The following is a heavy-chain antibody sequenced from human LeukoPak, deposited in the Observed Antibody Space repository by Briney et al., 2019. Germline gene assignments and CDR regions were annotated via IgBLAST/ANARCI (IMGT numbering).Heavy chain of an antibody. D-gene: IGHD3-22*01. CDR1: GYTFTGYY. CDR3: ARDRYYYDSSCAFDI. Sequence: ASVKVSCKASGYTFTGYYLHWVRQAPGQGLEWMGGIIPIFGSANYAQKFQGRVTITADESTSTAYMELSSLRSEDTAVYYCARDRYYYDSSCAFDIWGQGTMVTVSS. J-gene: IGHJ3*02. CDR2: IIPIFGSA. V-gene: IGHV1-69*13.